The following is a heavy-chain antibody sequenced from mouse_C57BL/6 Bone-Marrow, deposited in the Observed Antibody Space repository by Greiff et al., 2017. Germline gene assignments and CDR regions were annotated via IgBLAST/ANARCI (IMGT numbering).Heavy chain of an antibody. J-gene: IGHJ4*01. CDR2: IRSKSNNYAT. Sequence: EVKLMESGGGLVQPKGSLKLSCAASGFSFNTYAMNWVRQAPGTGLEWVARIRSKSNNYATYYADSVKDRFTISRDDSESMLYLQMNNLKTEDTAMYYCVRQRPLSMDYWGQGTSVTVSS. CDR1: GFSFNTYA. V-gene: IGHV10-1*01. D-gene: IGHD2-12*01. CDR3: VRQRPLSMDY.